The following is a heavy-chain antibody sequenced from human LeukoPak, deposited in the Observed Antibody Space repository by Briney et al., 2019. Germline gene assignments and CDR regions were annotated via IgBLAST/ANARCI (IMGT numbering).Heavy chain of an antibody. V-gene: IGHV4-39*07. D-gene: IGHD3-16*02. CDR2: INHSGST. CDR1: GGYISSSNYY. CDR3: ARRKGPHLWGSYRYSFDY. J-gene: IGHJ4*02. Sequence: SETLSLTCTVSGGYISSSNYYWVWIRQPPGKGLEWIGEINHSGSTNYNPSLKSRVTISVDTSKNQFSLKLSSVTAADTAVYYCARRKGPHLWGSYRYSFDYWGQGTLVTVSS.